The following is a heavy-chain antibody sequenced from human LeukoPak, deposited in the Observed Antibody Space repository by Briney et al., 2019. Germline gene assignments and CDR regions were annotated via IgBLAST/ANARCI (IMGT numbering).Heavy chain of an antibody. V-gene: IGHV3-48*03. CDR3: ARVVDYYDRGWAFDI. CDR2: ISSSGSTI. D-gene: IGHD3-22*01. CDR1: GFTFSSYE. J-gene: IGHJ3*02. Sequence: LPGGSLRLSCAASGFTFSSYEMNWVRQAPGKGLEWVSYISSSGSTIYYADSVKGRFTISRDNAKNSLYLQMNSLRAEDTAVYYCARVVDYYDRGWAFDIWGQGTMVTVSS.